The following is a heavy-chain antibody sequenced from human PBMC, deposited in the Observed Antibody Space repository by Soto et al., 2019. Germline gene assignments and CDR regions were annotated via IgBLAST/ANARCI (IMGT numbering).Heavy chain of an antibody. J-gene: IGHJ6*03. V-gene: IGHV4-59*08. CDR2: IYYSGST. CDR1: GGSISSYY. D-gene: IGHD2-2*01. CDR3: ASRNYCSSTSCLYYYYYYMDV. Sequence: TLSLIRTVSGGSISSYYCSWIRQPPGKGLEWIGYIYYSGSTNYNPSLKSRVTISVDTSKNQFSLKLSSVTAADTAVYYCASRNYCSSTSCLYYYYYYMDVWGKGTTVTVSS.